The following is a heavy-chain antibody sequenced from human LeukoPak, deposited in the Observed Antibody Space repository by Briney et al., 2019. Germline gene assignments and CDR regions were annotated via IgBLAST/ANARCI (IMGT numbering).Heavy chain of an antibody. CDR3: ARDFHRGYCDSSGYYYLH. CDR1: GFTFSDYY. J-gene: IGHJ4*02. D-gene: IGHD3-22*01. CDR2: ISSSGSTI. Sequence: GGSLRLSCAASGFTFSDYYMSWIRQAPGKGLEWVSYISSSGSTIYYADPVKGRFTISRDNAKNSLYLQMNSLRAEDTAVYYCARDFHRGYCDSSGYYYLHWGQGTLVTVSS. V-gene: IGHV3-11*01.